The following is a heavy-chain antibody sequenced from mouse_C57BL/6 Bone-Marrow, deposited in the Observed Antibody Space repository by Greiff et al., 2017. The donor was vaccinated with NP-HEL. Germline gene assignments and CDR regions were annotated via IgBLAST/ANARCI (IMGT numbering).Heavy chain of an antibody. Sequence: EVQVVESEGGLVQPGSSMKLSCTASGFTFSDYYMAWVRPVPEKGLEWVANINYDGSSTYYLDSLKSRFIISRDNAKNILYLQMRSLKSEDTATYYCAREGGLRRRTYAMDYWGQGTSVTVSS. D-gene: IGHD2-4*01. CDR1: GFTFSDYY. CDR2: INYDGSST. J-gene: IGHJ4*01. CDR3: AREGGLRRRTYAMDY. V-gene: IGHV5-16*01.